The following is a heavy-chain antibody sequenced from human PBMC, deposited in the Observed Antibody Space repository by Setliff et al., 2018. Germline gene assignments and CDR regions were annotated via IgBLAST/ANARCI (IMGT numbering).Heavy chain of an antibody. Sequence: GGSLRLSCVASGFTFSKYAVTWVRQAPGKGPEWVAAITGSGGNIFYADSVRGRFTISRDNSNNTLFLQMDSLRAEDTAIYYCAKVGKSGTWDQYFQYWGQGTLVTVSS. CDR3: AKVGKSGTWDQYFQY. V-gene: IGHV3-23*01. J-gene: IGHJ1*01. CDR1: GFTFSKYA. CDR2: ITGSGGNI. D-gene: IGHD3-10*01.